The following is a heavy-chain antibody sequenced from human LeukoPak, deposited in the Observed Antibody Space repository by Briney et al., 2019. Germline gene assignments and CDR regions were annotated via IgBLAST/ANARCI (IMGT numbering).Heavy chain of an antibody. Sequence: ETLSLTCTVSGGSISSSSYYWGWIRQPPGKGLEWVANIKQDGSEKYYVDSVKGRFTISRDNAKNSLYLQMNSPRAEDTAVYYCARGREQLWPPLGYFDYWGQGTLVTVSS. CDR2: IKQDGSEK. D-gene: IGHD5-18*01. CDR1: GGSISSSSYY. CDR3: ARGREQLWPPLGYFDY. J-gene: IGHJ4*02. V-gene: IGHV3-7*03.